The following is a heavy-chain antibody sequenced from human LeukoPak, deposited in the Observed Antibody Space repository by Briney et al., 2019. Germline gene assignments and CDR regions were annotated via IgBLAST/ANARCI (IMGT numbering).Heavy chain of an antibody. Sequence: PGGSLRLSCAASGFTFSSYSMNWVRQAPGKGLDWVSSISSSSSYIYYADSVKGRFTISRDNAKNSLYLQMNSLRAEDTAVYYGARGGSQQLVPDYWGQGTLVTVSS. CDR1: GFTFSSYS. CDR3: ARGGSQQLVPDY. J-gene: IGHJ4*02. V-gene: IGHV3-21*01. D-gene: IGHD6-13*01. CDR2: ISSSSSYI.